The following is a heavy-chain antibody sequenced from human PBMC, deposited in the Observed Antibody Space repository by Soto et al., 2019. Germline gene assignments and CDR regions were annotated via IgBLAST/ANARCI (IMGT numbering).Heavy chain of an antibody. V-gene: IGHV3-48*01. CDR3: ARPKQPYFGRDSYYVLGYWYFDL. CDR2: ISSSSSTI. Sequence: PGGSLRLSCAASGFTFSSYGMNWVRQAPGKGLEWVSYISSSSSTIYYADSVKGRFTISRDNAKNSRYLQMSSLRAEDTALYYCARPKQPYFGRDSYYVLGYWYFDLWGRGTPVTVSS. CDR1: GFTFSSYG. J-gene: IGHJ2*01. D-gene: IGHD2-21*02.